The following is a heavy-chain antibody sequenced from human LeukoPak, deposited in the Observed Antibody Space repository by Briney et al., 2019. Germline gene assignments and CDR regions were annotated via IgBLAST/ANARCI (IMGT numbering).Heavy chain of an antibody. CDR3: ARRVVSASLGVFFDY. V-gene: IGHV1-46*03. Sequence: ASVKVSCKASGYTFTSYYMHWVRQAPGQGLEWMGIINPSGGSTSYAQKFQGRVTMTRDTSTSTVYMELSSLRSEDTAVYYCARRVVSASLGVFFDYWGQGTPVTVSS. J-gene: IGHJ4*02. D-gene: IGHD2-2*01. CDR2: INPSGGST. CDR1: GYTFTSYY.